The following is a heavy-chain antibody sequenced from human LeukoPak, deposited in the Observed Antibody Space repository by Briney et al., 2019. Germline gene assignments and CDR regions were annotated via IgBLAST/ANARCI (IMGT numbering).Heavy chain of an antibody. J-gene: IGHJ4*02. D-gene: IGHD2-21*01. V-gene: IGHV3-7*01. CDR1: GLSFSSHW. Sequence: GGSLRLSCAASGLSFSSHWMSWVRQAPGEGLEWVANINQDGSVINYVGSVKGRFTISRDNAESSLYLQMNSLRGDDTALYYCAKDAYSRGDYWGQGTLVTVSS. CDR3: AKDAYSRGDY. CDR2: INQDGSVI.